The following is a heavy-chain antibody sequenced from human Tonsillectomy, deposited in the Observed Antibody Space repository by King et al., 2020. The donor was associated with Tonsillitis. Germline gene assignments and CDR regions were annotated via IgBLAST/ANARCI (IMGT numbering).Heavy chain of an antibody. CDR1: GFCFTSYW. CDR3: AKHLIPQLVPSPLAYWYFDL. J-gene: IGHJ2*01. Sequence: QLVQSGAEVKKPGESLRISCEGSGFCFTSYWISWVRQMPGNGLEWMGTIDPSDSYTNYSPSFQGHVTISADKSISTAYLQWRGLRASDTAMYYCAKHLIPQLVPSPLAYWYFDLWGRGTLVTVSS. V-gene: IGHV5-10-1*01. D-gene: IGHD2-21*01. CDR2: IDPSDSYT.